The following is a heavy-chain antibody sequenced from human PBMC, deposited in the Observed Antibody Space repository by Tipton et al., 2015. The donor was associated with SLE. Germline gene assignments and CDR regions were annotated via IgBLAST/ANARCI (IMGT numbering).Heavy chain of an antibody. Sequence: TLSLTCTVSGGSFGSGGYYWTWVRQSAGKGLEFIGRIYTSGSTNYNPSLESRVTISVDTSKNQFYLRLTSVTAADTAVYYCARSTVTFSYYIDVWGKGTTVTVSS. D-gene: IGHD4-11*01. CDR2: IYTSGST. J-gene: IGHJ6*03. CDR1: GGSFGSGGYY. CDR3: ARSTVTFSYYIDV. V-gene: IGHV4-61*02.